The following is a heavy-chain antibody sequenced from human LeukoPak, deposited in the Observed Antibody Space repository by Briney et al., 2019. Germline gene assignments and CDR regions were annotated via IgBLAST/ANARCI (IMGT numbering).Heavy chain of an antibody. CDR3: ARTKEYNWNYRYYFDY. Sequence: SETLSLTCTVSGGSISSYYWSWIRQPPGKGLERIGYIYYSGSTNYNPSLKSRVTISVDTSKNQFSLKLSSVTAADTAVYYCARTKEYNWNYRYYFDYWGQGTLVTVSS. V-gene: IGHV4-59*01. CDR2: IYYSGST. CDR1: GGSISSYY. D-gene: IGHD1-7*01. J-gene: IGHJ4*02.